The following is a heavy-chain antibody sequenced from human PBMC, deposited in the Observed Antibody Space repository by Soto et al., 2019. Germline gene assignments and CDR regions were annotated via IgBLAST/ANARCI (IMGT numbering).Heavy chain of an antibody. CDR3: ARVILRGRGFYGLDV. D-gene: IGHD3-10*01. J-gene: IGHJ6*02. CDR2: INPNSGGT. V-gene: IGHV1-2*02. Sequence: ASVKVSCKASGDTFTANYIHWVRQAPGQGLEWMGWINPNSGGTNYAQKFQGRVTMTRDTSISTAYMELSRLRSDDTAVYYCARVILRGRGFYGLDVWGQGTTVTVSS. CDR1: GDTFTANY.